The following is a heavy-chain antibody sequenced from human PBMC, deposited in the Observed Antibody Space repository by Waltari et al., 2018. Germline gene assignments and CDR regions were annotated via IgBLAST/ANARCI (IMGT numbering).Heavy chain of an antibody. D-gene: IGHD6-19*01. CDR3: ARGRKGAVAGIDY. Sequence: QVQLVQSGAEVKKPGASVKVSCKASGYTFTGYYLHWVRQAPGQWLEWMGRINPNSGGTNYAQKFQGRVTMTRDTSISTAYMELSRLRSDDTAVYYCARGRKGAVAGIDYWGQGTLVTVSS. CDR1: GYTFTGYY. J-gene: IGHJ4*02. V-gene: IGHV1-2*06. CDR2: INPNSGGT.